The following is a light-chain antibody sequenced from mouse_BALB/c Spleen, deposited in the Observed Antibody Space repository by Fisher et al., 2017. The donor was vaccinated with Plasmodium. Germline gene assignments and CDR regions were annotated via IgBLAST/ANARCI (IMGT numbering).Light chain of an antibody. CDR2: YAS. CDR3: QQSNDWPLT. CDR1: QSINNY. V-gene: IGKV5-45*01. J-gene: IGKJ5*01. Sequence: DIVLTQTTATLSVTPGDRVSLSCRASQSINNYVHWYQQKSHESPRLLITYASQSVSGIPSRFSGSGSGTDFTLSINSVETEDFGVYFCQQSNDWPLTFGSGTKLELK.